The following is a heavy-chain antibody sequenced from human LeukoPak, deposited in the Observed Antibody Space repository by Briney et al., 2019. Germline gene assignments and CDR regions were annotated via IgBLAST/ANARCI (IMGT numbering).Heavy chain of an antibody. CDR1: GFTFSSYE. J-gene: IGHJ4*02. CDR2: ISSSGSTI. Sequence: GRSLRLSCAASGFTFSSYEMNWVRQAPGKGLEWVSYISSSGSTIYYADSVKGRSTISRDNAKNSLYLQMNSLRAEDTAVYYCARVHGGYPFDYWGQGTLVTVSS. CDR3: ARVHGGYPFDY. V-gene: IGHV3-48*03. D-gene: IGHD2-15*01.